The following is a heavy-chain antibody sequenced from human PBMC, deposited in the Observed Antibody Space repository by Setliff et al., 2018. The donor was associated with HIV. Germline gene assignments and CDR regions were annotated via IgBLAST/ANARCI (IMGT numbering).Heavy chain of an antibody. CDR1: GFTFDDYG. CDR2: INWNGGST. CDR3: ARARRDIVVVVAATFYYFDY. Sequence: GGSLRLSCAASGFTFDDYGMSWVRQAPGKGLEWVSGINWNGGSTGYADSVKGRFTISRDNAKNSLYLQMNSLRAEDTALYYCARARRDIVVVVAATFYYFDYWGQGTLVTVSS. D-gene: IGHD2-15*01. V-gene: IGHV3-20*04. J-gene: IGHJ4*02.